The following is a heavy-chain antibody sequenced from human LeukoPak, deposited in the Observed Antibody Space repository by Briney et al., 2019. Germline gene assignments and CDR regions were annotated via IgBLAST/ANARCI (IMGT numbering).Heavy chain of an antibody. D-gene: IGHD3-16*02. Sequence: ASVRVSCKASGYTFTSYYMHWVRQAPGQGLEWMGIINPSGGSTSYAQKFQGRVTMTRDTSTSTVYMELSSLRSEDTAVYYCARHEYDYVWGSYRQGAFDIWGQGTMVTVSS. J-gene: IGHJ3*02. CDR1: GYTFTSYY. V-gene: IGHV1-46*01. CDR2: INPSGGST. CDR3: ARHEYDYVWGSYRQGAFDI.